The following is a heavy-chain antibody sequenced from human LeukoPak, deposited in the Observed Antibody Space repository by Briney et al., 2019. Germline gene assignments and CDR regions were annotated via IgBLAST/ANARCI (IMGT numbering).Heavy chain of an antibody. CDR1: GDSISSHY. V-gene: IGHV4-4*09. CDR3: ARGGEGYNDDAFEV. CDR2: IYNTVTS. J-gene: IGHJ3*01. D-gene: IGHD5-24*01. Sequence: SETLSLTCSVSGDSISSHYCAWLRQPPGKGLKWIGHIYNTVTSDYNPSLKGRATISLDSSKKQFSLALTSVTAEDTALYYCARGGEGYNDDAFEVWGQGTMVTVS.